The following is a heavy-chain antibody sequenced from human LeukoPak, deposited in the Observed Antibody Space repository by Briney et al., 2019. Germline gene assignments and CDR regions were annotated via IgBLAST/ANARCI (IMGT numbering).Heavy chain of an antibody. CDR2: IKQDEGNK. CDR3: ARLRPYSSTWYAYYGMDV. J-gene: IGHJ6*02. V-gene: IGHV3-7*04. CDR1: GFTFSNNC. Sequence: PGGSLRLSSADSGFTFSNNCMSWVRQAPGKGLEWVANIKQDEGNKYYVDSVKGRFTISRDNAKNSLYLQMDSLSAEDTAVYYCARLRPYSSTWYAYYGMDVGGQGATVTVSS. D-gene: IGHD6-13*01.